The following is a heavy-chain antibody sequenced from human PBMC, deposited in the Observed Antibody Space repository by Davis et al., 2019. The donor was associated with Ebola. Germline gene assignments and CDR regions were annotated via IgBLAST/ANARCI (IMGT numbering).Heavy chain of an antibody. CDR1: GYSFTNMW. J-gene: IGHJ4*02. CDR3: ARHVQGLWTDPFDY. D-gene: IGHD2-21*01. Sequence: GESLKISCKGSGYSFTNMWIGWVRQMPGKGLEWMGRIDPSDSYTNYSPSFQGHVTISADKSISTAYLQWSSLKASDTAMYYCARHVQGLWTDPFDYWGQGTLVTVSS. V-gene: IGHV5-10-1*01. CDR2: IDPSDSYT.